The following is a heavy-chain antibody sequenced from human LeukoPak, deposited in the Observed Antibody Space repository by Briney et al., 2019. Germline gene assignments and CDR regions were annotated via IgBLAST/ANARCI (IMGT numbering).Heavy chain of an antibody. CDR2: ISTSGSTI. CDR3: ARLRGFTYFDY. D-gene: IGHD3-10*01. Sequence: PGGSLRLSCAASGFTFSSYEMNWVRQAPGKGLEWVSYISTSGSTIYYAHSVKGRFTISRDNAKNLLYLQMNSLRAEDTAVYYCARLRGFTYFDYWGQGTLVTVSS. CDR1: GFTFSSYE. J-gene: IGHJ4*02. V-gene: IGHV3-48*03.